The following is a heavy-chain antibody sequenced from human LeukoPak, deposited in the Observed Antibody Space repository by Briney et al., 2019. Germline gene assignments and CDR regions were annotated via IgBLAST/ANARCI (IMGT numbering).Heavy chain of an antibody. D-gene: IGHD3-3*01. CDR3: ALGGVVIARGAFDI. Sequence: SETLSLTCIVSGGSISSYYWSWIRQPPGKGLEWIGYIYYSGSTNYNPSLKSRVTISVDTSKNQFSLKLSSVTAADTAVYYCALGGVVIARGAFDIWGQGTMVTVSS. J-gene: IGHJ3*02. CDR2: IYYSGST. CDR1: GGSISSYY. V-gene: IGHV4-59*01.